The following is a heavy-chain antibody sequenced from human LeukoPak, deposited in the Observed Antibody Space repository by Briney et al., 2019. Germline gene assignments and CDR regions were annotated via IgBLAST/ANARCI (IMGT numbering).Heavy chain of an antibody. Sequence: SETLSLTCTVSGGSISSYYWSWIRQPPGKGLEWIGYIYYSGSTNYNPSFKSRVIISVDKSKNQFSLKLSSVTAADTAVYYCARGVGIAVAGTYGMDVWGQGTTVTVSS. D-gene: IGHD6-19*01. V-gene: IGHV4-59*12. CDR1: GGSISSYY. CDR3: ARGVGIAVAGTYGMDV. CDR2: IYYSGST. J-gene: IGHJ6*02.